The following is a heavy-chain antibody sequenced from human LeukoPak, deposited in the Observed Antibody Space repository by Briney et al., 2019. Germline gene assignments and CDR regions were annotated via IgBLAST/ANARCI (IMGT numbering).Heavy chain of an antibody. CDR3: ARAPAYDSSGYVFDY. V-gene: IGHV4-59*01. Sequence: PSETLSLTCTVSGGSISSYYWSWIRQPPGKGLEWIGYIYYSGSTNYNPSLKSRVTISVDTSKNQFSLKLSSVTAADTAVYYCARAPAYDSSGYVFDYWGQGTLVTVSS. CDR2: IYYSGST. CDR1: GGSISSYY. D-gene: IGHD3-22*01. J-gene: IGHJ4*02.